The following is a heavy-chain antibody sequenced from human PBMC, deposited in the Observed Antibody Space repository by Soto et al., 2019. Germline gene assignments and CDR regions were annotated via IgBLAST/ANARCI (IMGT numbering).Heavy chain of an antibody. Sequence: PSETLSLTCAVYGGSFSGYYWSWIRQPPGKGLEWIGEINHSGSTNYNPSLKSRVTISVDTSKNQFSLKLSSVTAADTAVYYCARVLTGTNSRRAEYFHHWGQGTLVTVSS. CDR3: ARVLTGTNSRRAEYFHH. CDR1: GGSFSGYY. CDR2: INHSGST. V-gene: IGHV4-34*01. D-gene: IGHD1-20*01. J-gene: IGHJ1*01.